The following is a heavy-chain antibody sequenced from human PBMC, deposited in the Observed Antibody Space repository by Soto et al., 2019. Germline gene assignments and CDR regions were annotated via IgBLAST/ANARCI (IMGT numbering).Heavy chain of an antibody. CDR2: IYYTGST. CDR1: GGSISSGGYY. V-gene: IGHV4-39*02. D-gene: IGHD5-12*01. J-gene: IGHJ4*02. Sequence: PSETLSLTCAVSGGSISSGGYYWDWIRQTPGKGLEWIGNIYYTGSTRYNPSLQSRVTISVDTSENQFSLELSSVTAADTAVYYCAREGRAGYKVDYWGQGTLVTVS. CDR3: AREGRAGYKVDY.